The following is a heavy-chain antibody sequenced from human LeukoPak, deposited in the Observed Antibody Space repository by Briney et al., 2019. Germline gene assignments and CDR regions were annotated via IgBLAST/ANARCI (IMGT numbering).Heavy chain of an antibody. CDR1: GFTFSSYA. CDR3: ARPLSGDTVTTPIDY. V-gene: IGHV3-30-3*01. CDR2: ISYDGSNK. Sequence: PGGSLRLSCAASGFTFSSYAMHWVRQAPGKGLEWVAVISYDGSNKYYADSVKGRFTISRDNSKNTLYLQMNSLRAEDTAVYYCARPLSGDTVTTPIDYWGQGTLVTVSS. D-gene: IGHD4-11*01. J-gene: IGHJ4*02.